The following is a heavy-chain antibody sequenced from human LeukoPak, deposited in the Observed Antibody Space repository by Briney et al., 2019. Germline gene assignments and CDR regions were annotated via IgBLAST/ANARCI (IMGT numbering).Heavy chain of an antibody. J-gene: IGHJ1*01. D-gene: IGHD6-13*01. V-gene: IGHV4-61*01. CDR1: GGSVSSGSYY. CDR2: IYYSGST. Sequence: SESLSLTCTVSGGSVSSGSYYWSWIRQPPGKGLEWIGYIYYSGSTNYNPSLKSRVTISVDTSKNQFSLKLSSVTAADTAVYYCERGESRYSSSWYGDAEYFQHWGQGTLVTVSS. CDR3: ERGESRYSSSWYGDAEYFQH.